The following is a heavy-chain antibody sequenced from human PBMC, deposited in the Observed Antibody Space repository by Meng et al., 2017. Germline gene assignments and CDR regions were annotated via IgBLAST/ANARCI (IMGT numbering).Heavy chain of an antibody. V-gene: IGHV4-34*01. Sequence: VQLQQWGAGLLKPSATLSLTCAVYGGSFSGYYWSWIRQPPGKGLEWIGEINHSGSTNYNPSLKSRVTISVDTSKNQFSLKLSSVTAADTAVYYCARVPGGIGAADYWGQGTLVTVSS. J-gene: IGHJ4*02. D-gene: IGHD3-10*01. CDR3: ARVPGGIGAADY. CDR2: INHSGST. CDR1: GGSFSGYY.